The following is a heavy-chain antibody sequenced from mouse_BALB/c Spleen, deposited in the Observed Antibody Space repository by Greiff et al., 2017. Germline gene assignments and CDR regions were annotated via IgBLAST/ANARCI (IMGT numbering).Heavy chain of an antibody. CDR2: INPSNGRT. Sequence: QVQLQQSGAELVKPGASVKLSCTASGYTFTSYCMHWVKQRPGQGLEWIGEINPSNGRTNYNEKFTSKARLTVDKSSSTAYIQFSSLTTEDAAVYGCASSRYDYYYYAMDYWGQGTSVTVSS. CDR3: ASSRYDYYYYAMDY. V-gene: IGHV1S81*02. J-gene: IGHJ4*01. CDR1: GYTFTSYC. D-gene: IGHD2-13*01.